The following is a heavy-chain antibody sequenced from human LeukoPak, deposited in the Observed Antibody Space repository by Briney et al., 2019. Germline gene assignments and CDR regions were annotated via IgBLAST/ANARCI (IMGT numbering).Heavy chain of an antibody. Sequence: SETLSLTCTVSGGSISSHYWSWIRQPPGKGLEWIGYIYYSGSTNYNPSLKSRVTISVDTSKNQFSLKLSSVTAADTAVYYCARGGSSWQDYWGQGTLVTVSS. J-gene: IGHJ4*02. CDR1: GGSISSHY. CDR2: IYYSGST. D-gene: IGHD6-13*01. V-gene: IGHV4-59*11. CDR3: ARGGSSWQDY.